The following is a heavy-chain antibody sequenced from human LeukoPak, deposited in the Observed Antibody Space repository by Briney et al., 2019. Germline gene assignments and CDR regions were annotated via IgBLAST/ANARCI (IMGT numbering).Heavy chain of an antibody. D-gene: IGHD5-18*01. V-gene: IGHV3-30*03. CDR2: ISYDGSNK. J-gene: IGHJ5*02. CDR1: GFTFRSYG. Sequence: GGSLRLSCAASGFTFRSYGMHWVRQTPGKGLEWVAVISYDGSNKYYADSVKGRFTISRDNSKNTLYLQMNSLRAEDTAVYYCARDPQGGYSYGDNWFDPWGQGTLVTVSS. CDR3: ARDPQGGYSYGDNWFDP.